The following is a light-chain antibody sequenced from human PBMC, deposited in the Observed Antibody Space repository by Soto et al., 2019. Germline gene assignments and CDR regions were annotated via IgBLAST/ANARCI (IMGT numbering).Light chain of an antibody. CDR1: SSNIGAGYD. Sequence: SVLTQPPSVSGAPGQRVTISCTGSSSNIGAGYDVHWYQQLPGTAPKLLIYDNSNRPSGVPDRFSGSKSGTSASLAITGLQAEDEADYNCQSYDRSLSGSRVFGTGTKVIVL. CDR3: QSYDRSLSGSRV. CDR2: DNS. V-gene: IGLV1-40*01. J-gene: IGLJ1*01.